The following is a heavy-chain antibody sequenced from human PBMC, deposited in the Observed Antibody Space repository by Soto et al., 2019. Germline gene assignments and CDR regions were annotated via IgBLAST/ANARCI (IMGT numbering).Heavy chain of an antibody. J-gene: IGHJ4*02. CDR3: ARSGYDYYFDY. CDR1: GGSISIYY. Sequence: SETLSLTCTVSGGSISIYYRSWIRQPPGKGLEWIGYIYYSGSTNYNPSLKSRVTLSVDTSKNQFSLKLSSVTAADTAVYYCARSGYDYYFDYWGQGTLVTVSS. D-gene: IGHD5-12*01. CDR2: IYYSGST. V-gene: IGHV4-59*01.